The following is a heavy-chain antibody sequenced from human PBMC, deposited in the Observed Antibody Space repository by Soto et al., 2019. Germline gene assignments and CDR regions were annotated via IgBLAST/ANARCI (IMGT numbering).Heavy chain of an antibody. CDR1: GYTFNAYG. J-gene: IGHJ4*02. Sequence: QVQLVQSGAEMKKPGASVRVSCKASGYTFNAYGITWVRQAPGQGLEYMGWISTHNGKTNYAQKLQGRVIRTTDRATSTAYMELRALTSDDSAVYYCARGVAVSAGYYFGYWGQGTRVIVS. V-gene: IGHV1-18*04. CDR2: ISTHNGKT. D-gene: IGHD6-19*01. CDR3: ARGVAVSAGYYFGY.